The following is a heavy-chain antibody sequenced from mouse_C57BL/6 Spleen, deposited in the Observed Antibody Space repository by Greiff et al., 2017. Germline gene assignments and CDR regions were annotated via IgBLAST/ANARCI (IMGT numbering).Heavy chain of an antibody. CDR3: TTWRQLRPLDY. CDR1: GFNIKDDY. D-gene: IGHD3-2*02. V-gene: IGHV14-4*01. CDR2: IDPENGDT. J-gene: IGHJ2*01. Sequence: VQLKESGAELVRPGASVKLSCTASGFNIKDDYMHWVKQRPEQGLEWIGWIDPENGDTEYASKFQGKATITADTSSNIAYLQLSSLTSEDTAVYYCTTWRQLRPLDYWGQGTTLTVSS.